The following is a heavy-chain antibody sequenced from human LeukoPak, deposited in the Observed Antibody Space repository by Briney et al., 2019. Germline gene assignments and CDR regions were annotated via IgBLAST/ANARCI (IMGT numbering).Heavy chain of an antibody. Sequence: SETLSLTCTVSGGSISSYYWSWTRQPPGKGLEWIGYIYYSGSANYNPSLKSRVTISVDTSKNQFSLKLSSVTAADTAVYYCASGHYYGSGSYFGWFDPWGQGTLVTVSS. V-gene: IGHV4-59*08. CDR1: GGSISSYY. J-gene: IGHJ5*02. D-gene: IGHD3-10*01. CDR3: ASGHYYGSGSYFGWFDP. CDR2: IYYSGSA.